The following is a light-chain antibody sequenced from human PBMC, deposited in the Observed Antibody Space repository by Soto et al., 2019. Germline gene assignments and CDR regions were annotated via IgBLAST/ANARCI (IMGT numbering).Light chain of an antibody. CDR3: SSYTSSNYI. CDR1: SSDVDGFNY. CDR2: EVT. Sequence: QSALIQPASVSGSPGQSITIPCTGTSSDVDGFNYVSWYQQRPGKAPKLIIYEVTNRPSGVSNRFSGSKSGNAASLTISGLQAEDEADYYCSSYTSSNYIFGTGTKVTVL. V-gene: IGLV2-14*01. J-gene: IGLJ1*01.